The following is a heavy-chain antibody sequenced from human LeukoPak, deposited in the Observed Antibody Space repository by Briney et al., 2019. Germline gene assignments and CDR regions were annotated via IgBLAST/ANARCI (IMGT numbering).Heavy chain of an antibody. CDR1: GYSFTSYG. D-gene: IGHD5-18*01. Sequence: ASVKVSCKASGYSFTSYGITWVRQAPGQGLEWMGWISTYDGDANYAQQLQGRVTMTTDTSTITAYMELRSLRSDDTAVYYCARAPSGFTYGPGDHWGQGTLVSVSS. V-gene: IGHV1-18*01. J-gene: IGHJ4*02. CDR2: ISTYDGDA. CDR3: ARAPSGFTYGPGDH.